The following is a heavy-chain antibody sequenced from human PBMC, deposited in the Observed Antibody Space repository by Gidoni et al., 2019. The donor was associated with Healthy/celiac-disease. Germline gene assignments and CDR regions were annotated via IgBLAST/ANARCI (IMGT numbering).Heavy chain of an antibody. CDR2: IKQDGSEK. CDR3: ARGPRRMTTVPNWFDP. J-gene: IGHJ5*02. Sequence: EVQLVESGGGLVQPGGSLRLSCAASGFTFSSYWMSWVRQAPGKGLEWVANIKQDGSEKYYVDYVKGRLTISRDNDKNAMYLQMNSLRAEDTAVYYCARGPRRMTTVPNWFDPWGQGTLVTVSS. V-gene: IGHV3-7*01. CDR1: GFTFSSYW. D-gene: IGHD4-17*01.